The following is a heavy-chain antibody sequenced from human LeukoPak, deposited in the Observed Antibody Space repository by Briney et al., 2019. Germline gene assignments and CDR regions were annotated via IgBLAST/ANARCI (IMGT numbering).Heavy chain of an antibody. CDR2: ISAYNGNT. D-gene: IGHD6-19*01. J-gene: IGHJ5*02. V-gene: IGHV1-18*01. Sequence: ASVTVSCTASGYTFTSYGISWVRQAPGQGLEWMGWISAYNGNTNYAQKLQGRVTMTTDTSTSTAYMELRSLRSDDTAVYYCARVFSSGWETNWFDPWGQGTLVTVSS. CDR1: GYTFTSYG. CDR3: ARVFSSGWETNWFDP.